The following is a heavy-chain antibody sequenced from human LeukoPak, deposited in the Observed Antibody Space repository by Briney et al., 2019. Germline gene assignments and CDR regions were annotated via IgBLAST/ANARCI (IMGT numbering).Heavy chain of an antibody. CDR3: AKGLFSGYDKYLDS. J-gene: IGHJ4*02. V-gene: IGHV3-21*04. CDR2: ISSTSSDI. Sequence: GGSLRLSCVAPGFAFETYTMNWVRQAPGKGLEWVSFISSTSSDINYADSVRDRFTISRDNAKNSLFLQMDSLRVEDTAVYYCAKGLFSGYDKYLDSWGQGTLVTVSS. CDR1: GFAFETYT. D-gene: IGHD5-12*01.